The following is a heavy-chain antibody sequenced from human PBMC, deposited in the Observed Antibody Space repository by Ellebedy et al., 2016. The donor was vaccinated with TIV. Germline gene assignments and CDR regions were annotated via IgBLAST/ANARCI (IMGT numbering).Heavy chain of an antibody. Sequence: AASVKVSCKASGYTFTTYAIHWVRQAPGQRPEWMGWINAGIGNTKYSENFQGRVTITTDTSASTAYMELSSLRSEDTAVYHCARRFDIVTGSYPRGYYGLDIWGQGTTVTVSS. CDR1: GYTFTTYA. CDR2: INAGIGNT. J-gene: IGHJ6*02. CDR3: ARRFDIVTGSYPRGYYGLDI. D-gene: IGHD3-9*01. V-gene: IGHV1-3*01.